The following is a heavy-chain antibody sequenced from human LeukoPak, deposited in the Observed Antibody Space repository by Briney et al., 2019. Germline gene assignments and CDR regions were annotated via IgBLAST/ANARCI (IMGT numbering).Heavy chain of an antibody. CDR3: ARLGGELLRYFDY. Sequence: GESLKISCKGSGYSFTSYWIGWVRQMPGKGLEWMGIIYPGDSDTRYSPSFQGQVTISADKSISTAYLRWSSLKASDTAMHYCARLGGELLRYFDYWGQGTLVTVSS. J-gene: IGHJ4*02. CDR1: GYSFTSYW. V-gene: IGHV5-51*01. CDR2: IYPGDSDT. D-gene: IGHD1-26*01.